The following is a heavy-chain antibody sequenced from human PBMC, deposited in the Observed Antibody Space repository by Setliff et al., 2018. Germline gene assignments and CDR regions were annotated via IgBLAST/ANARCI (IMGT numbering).Heavy chain of an antibody. D-gene: IGHD5-18*01. Sequence: ASVKVSCKASGYTFTSYGISWVRQAPGQGLEWMGWISAYNGNTNYAQKLQGRVTTTTDTSTSTAYMELRSLRSDDTAVYYCARVRAGYFYFDYWGQGTLVTVSS. CDR1: GYTFTSYG. J-gene: IGHJ4*02. V-gene: IGHV1-18*01. CDR3: ARVRAGYFYFDY. CDR2: ISAYNGNT.